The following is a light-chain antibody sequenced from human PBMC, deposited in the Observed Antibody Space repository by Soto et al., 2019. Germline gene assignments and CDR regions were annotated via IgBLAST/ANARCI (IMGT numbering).Light chain of an antibody. CDR2: QNN. CDR3: QAWASSTGV. Sequence: SYELTRPPSVSVSPGQTASITCSGDKLGDKYACWYQQKPGQSPVLVIYQNNKRPSGIPERFSGSNSGNTATLTISGTQAMDEADYYCQAWASSTGVFGTGTKVTVL. CDR1: KLGDKY. J-gene: IGLJ1*01. V-gene: IGLV3-1*01.